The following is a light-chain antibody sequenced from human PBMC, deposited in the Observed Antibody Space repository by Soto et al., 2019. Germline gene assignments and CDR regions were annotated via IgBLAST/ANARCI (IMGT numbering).Light chain of an antibody. J-gene: IGKJ4*01. V-gene: IGKV3-15*01. CDR2: GAS. Sequence: EIVLTQSPGTVCVSPGERATVSCRASQTVSSGFLAWYQQKVGQAPRLLIYGASTRATGIPARFSGSGSGTEFTLTISSLQSEDFTVYYCQQYNNWPLTFGGGTTGDIK. CDR1: QTVSSG. CDR3: QQYNNWPLT.